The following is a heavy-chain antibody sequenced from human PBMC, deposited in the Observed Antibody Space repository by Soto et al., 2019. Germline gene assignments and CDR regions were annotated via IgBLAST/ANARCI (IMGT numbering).Heavy chain of an antibody. CDR3: ASYGSSLYFQH. V-gene: IGHV3-21*01. CDR1: GFTFSSYS. CDR2: ISSSSSYI. J-gene: IGHJ1*01. Sequence: PGGSMRLSCAASGFTFSSYSMNWVRQAPGKGLEWVSSISSSSSYIYYADSVKGRFTISRDNAKNSLYLQMNSLRAEDTAVYYCASYGSSLYFQHWGQGTLVTVSS. D-gene: IGHD3-16*01.